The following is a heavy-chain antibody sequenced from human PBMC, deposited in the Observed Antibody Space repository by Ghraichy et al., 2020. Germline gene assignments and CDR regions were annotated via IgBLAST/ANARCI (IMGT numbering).Heavy chain of an antibody. V-gene: IGHV1-2*06. Sequence: ASVKVSCKASGYAFTGYHIHWVRQAPGQGLEWVGRIKPNSGGTDYAEKFQGRVTMTRDTSIDTAYMELSRLRSDDTAVYYCARGYCSGRPCTLRPDFDYWGQGTLFTVSS. CDR3: ARGYCSGRPCTLRPDFDY. CDR2: IKPNSGGT. J-gene: IGHJ4*02. D-gene: IGHD2-15*01. CDR1: GYAFTGYH.